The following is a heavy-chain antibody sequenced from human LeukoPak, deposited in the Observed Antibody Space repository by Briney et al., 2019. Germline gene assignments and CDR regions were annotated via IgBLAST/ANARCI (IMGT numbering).Heavy chain of an antibody. J-gene: IGHJ4*02. Sequence: GGSLRLSCAASGFTFSSYGMHWVRQAPSKGLEWVAFIRFDGSNKYYADSVKGRFTISRDNSKNTLYLQMNSLRAEDTAVYYCAKYACTSCYPYYFDYWGQGTLVTVSS. V-gene: IGHV3-30*02. CDR2: IRFDGSNK. CDR3: AKYACTSCYPYYFDY. CDR1: GFTFSSYG. D-gene: IGHD2-2*01.